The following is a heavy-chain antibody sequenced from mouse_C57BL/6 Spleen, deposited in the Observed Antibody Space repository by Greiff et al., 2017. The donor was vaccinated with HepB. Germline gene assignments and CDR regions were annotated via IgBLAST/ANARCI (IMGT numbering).Heavy chain of an antibody. CDR2: IWSGGST. V-gene: IGHV2-4*01. D-gene: IGHD2-4*01. CDR1: GFSLTSYG. CDR3: AKNPLYYDYEGYAMDY. Sequence: VQLQQSGPGLVQPSQSLSITCTVSGFSLTSYGVHWVRQPPGKGLEWLGVIWSGGSTDYNAAFISRLSISKDNSKSQVFFKMNSLQADDTAIYYCAKNPLYYDYEGYAMDYWGQGTSVTVSS. J-gene: IGHJ4*01.